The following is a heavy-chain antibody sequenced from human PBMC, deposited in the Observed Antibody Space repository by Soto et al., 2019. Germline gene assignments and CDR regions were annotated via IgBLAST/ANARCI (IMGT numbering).Heavy chain of an antibody. CDR2: ISASGRYT. J-gene: IGHJ6*02. V-gene: IGHV3-23*01. D-gene: IGHD2-15*01. CDR1: GLTFSTSA. CDR3: AKDPPSEKLQPDFGMDV. Sequence: GGSLRLSCAASGLTFSTSAMSWVRQAPGKGLEWVSLISASGRYTDYADSVKGRFTMSRDNSKSAVYLQMNGLRGDDTAVYYCAKDPPSEKLQPDFGMDVWGQGTTVTVSS.